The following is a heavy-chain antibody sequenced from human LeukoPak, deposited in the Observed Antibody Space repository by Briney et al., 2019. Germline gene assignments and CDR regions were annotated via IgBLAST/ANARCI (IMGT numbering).Heavy chain of an antibody. CDR2: IRYDGSNK. CDR3: AKDQEAATLGVPWFDP. D-gene: IGHD2-15*01. Sequence: GGCLRLSCAASGFTFSSYGMHWVRQAPGKGLEWVAFIRYDGSNKYYADSVKGRFTISRDNSKNTLYLQMNSLRAEDTAVYYCAKDQEAATLGVPWFDPWGQGPLVTVSS. V-gene: IGHV3-30*02. J-gene: IGHJ5*02. CDR1: GFTFSSYG.